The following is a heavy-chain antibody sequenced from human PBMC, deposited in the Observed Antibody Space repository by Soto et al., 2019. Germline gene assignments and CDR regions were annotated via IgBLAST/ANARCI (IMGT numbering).Heavy chain of an antibody. Sequence: PGGSLRLSCAASGFTFSSYSMNWVRQAPGKGLEWVSSISSSSSYIYYADSVKGRFTISRDNAKNSLYLQMNSLRDEDTAVYYCARESRFLEWLSLNWFDPWGQGTLVTVSS. D-gene: IGHD3-3*01. CDR3: ARESRFLEWLSLNWFDP. J-gene: IGHJ5*02. V-gene: IGHV3-21*01. CDR1: GFTFSSYS. CDR2: ISSSSSYI.